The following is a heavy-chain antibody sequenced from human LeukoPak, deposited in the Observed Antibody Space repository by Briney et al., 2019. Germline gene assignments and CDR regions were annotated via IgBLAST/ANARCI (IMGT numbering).Heavy chain of an antibody. J-gene: IGHJ4*02. CDR2: ISASRGIT. D-gene: IGHD3-9*01. CDR1: GFKFTNYA. Sequence: PGGSLRLSCAASGFKFTNYAMHWVRQAPGKGLEWLSYISASRGITYYADSVKGRFTISRDNSKNTLYLQMNSLRAEDTAVYYCARDPKTYDILTGYPSNWGQGALVTVSS. V-gene: IGHV3-23*01. CDR3: ARDPKTYDILTGYPSN.